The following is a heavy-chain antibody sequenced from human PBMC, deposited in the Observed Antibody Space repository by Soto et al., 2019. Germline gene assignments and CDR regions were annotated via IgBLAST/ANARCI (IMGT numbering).Heavy chain of an antibody. CDR1: GFTFSSYA. CDR3: AKDRGGGFGELRNGMDG. Sequence: GGSLRLSCAASGFTFSSYAMSWVRQAPGKGLEWVSAISGSGGSTYYADSVKGRFTISRDNSKNTLYLQMNSLRAEDTAVYYCAKDRGGGFGELRNGMDGRGQGTTVTVSS. J-gene: IGHJ6*02. V-gene: IGHV3-23*01. D-gene: IGHD3-10*01. CDR2: ISGSGGST.